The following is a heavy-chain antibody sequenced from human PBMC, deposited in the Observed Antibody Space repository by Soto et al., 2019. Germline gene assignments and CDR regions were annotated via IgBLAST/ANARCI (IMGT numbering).Heavy chain of an antibody. Sequence: GGSLRLSCASSGFTFSSYAMSWVRQAPGKGLEWVSAISGSGGSTYYADSVKGRFTISRDNSKNTLYLQMNSLRAEDTAVYYCAKGRGYSGYEPFDYWGQGTLVTVSS. CDR1: GFTFSSYA. J-gene: IGHJ4*02. CDR3: AKGRGYSGYEPFDY. CDR2: ISGSGGST. D-gene: IGHD5-12*01. V-gene: IGHV3-23*01.